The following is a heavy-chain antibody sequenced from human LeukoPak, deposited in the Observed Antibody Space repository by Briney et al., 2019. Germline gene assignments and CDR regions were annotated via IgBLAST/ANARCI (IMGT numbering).Heavy chain of an antibody. CDR3: ASMNVEMATIDY. CDR1: GFTFSSYA. V-gene: IGHV3-21*01. J-gene: IGHJ4*02. CDR2: ISSSSSYI. D-gene: IGHD5-24*01. Sequence: GGSLRLSCAASGFTFSSYAMSWFRQAPGKGLEWVSSISSSSSYIYYADSVKGRFTISRDNAKNSLYLQMNSLRAEDTAVYYCASMNVEMATIDYWGQGTLVTVSS.